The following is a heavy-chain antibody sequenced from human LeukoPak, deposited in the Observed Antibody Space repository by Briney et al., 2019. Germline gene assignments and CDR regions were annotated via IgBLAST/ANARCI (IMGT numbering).Heavy chain of an antibody. J-gene: IGHJ6*02. CDR2: MYYSGST. Sequence: SETLSLTCTVSGGSISSSSYYWGWIRQPPGKGWEWIGGMYYSGSTYNNPSLKMRVTISVDTSKNPPSLKLSSATAAGTAVYYFARRPSGVAYDFWSSYYGGGYYYYAMDVWGQGTTVTVSS. CDR3: ARRPSGVAYDFWSSYYGGGYYYYAMDV. CDR1: GGSISSSSYY. V-gene: IGHV4-39*01. D-gene: IGHD3-3*01.